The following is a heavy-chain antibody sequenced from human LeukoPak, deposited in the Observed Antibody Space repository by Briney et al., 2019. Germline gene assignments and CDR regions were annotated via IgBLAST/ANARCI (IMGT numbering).Heavy chain of an antibody. Sequence: SETLSLTCAVSGGSISSSNLLSWVRQPPGKGLEWIGENYHSGSTNYNPSLKSRVTISVDKSKNQFSLKLSSVTAADTAVYYCAREGGRVEQQLANWFDPWGQGTLVTVSS. V-gene: IGHV4-4*02. CDR2: NYHSGST. J-gene: IGHJ5*02. CDR3: AREGGRVEQQLANWFDP. CDR1: GGSISSSNL. D-gene: IGHD6-13*01.